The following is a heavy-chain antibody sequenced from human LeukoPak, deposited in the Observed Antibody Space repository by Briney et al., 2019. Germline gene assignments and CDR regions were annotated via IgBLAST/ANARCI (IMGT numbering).Heavy chain of an antibody. Sequence: GSLRLSCAASGFTFSSYWMSWGRQAPGKGLEWVANIKQDGSEKYYVDSVKGRFTISRDNAKNSLYLQMNSLRAEDTAVYYCARDQAWRNYYYGMDVWGQGTTVTVSS. CDR1: GFTFSSYW. CDR3: ARDQAWRNYYYGMDV. V-gene: IGHV3-7*01. CDR2: IKQDGSEK. J-gene: IGHJ6*02.